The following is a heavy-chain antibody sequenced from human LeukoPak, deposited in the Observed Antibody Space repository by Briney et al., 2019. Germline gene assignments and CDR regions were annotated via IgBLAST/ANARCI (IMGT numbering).Heavy chain of an antibody. Sequence: PGGSLRLSCVASGFTFSSYWMHWVRQAPGKGLVWVSGMYTDGSTTRHADSVKGRFTISRDNAKNTLYLQMNSLRAEDTAVYYCTRGYTSGYFFVYWGQGTLVTVSS. J-gene: IGHJ4*02. CDR3: TRGYTSGYFFVY. V-gene: IGHV3-74*01. D-gene: IGHD3-22*01. CDR1: GFTFSSYW. CDR2: MYTDGSTT.